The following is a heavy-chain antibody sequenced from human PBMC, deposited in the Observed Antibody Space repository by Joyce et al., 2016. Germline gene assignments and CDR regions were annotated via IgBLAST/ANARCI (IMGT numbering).Heavy chain of an antibody. D-gene: IGHD1-20*01. Sequence: EVQLVESGGGLVQPGGSLRLSCAASGCSFSDHNMDWVRQGPGKGLDGVARIRNKAKRYTTEHAASVKGRFIVSRDDSKNSLYLQMNSLKTEDTAVYYCARDLTGSESYWGQGTLVTVSS. CDR1: GCSFSDHN. V-gene: IGHV3-72*01. J-gene: IGHJ4*02. CDR2: IRNKAKRYTT. CDR3: ARDLTGSESY.